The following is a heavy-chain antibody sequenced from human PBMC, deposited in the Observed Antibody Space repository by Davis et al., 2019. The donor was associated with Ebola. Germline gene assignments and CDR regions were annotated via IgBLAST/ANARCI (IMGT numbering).Heavy chain of an antibody. D-gene: IGHD3-10*01. CDR2: IFAYGST. J-gene: IGHJ4*02. CDR3: ARGLYYSNSGNSYTPFDY. V-gene: IGHV3-66*03. Sequence: GGSLRLSCAASGFTVSSTFMTWVRQTPGKWLEWVSVIFAYGSTYYADSVKGRFTISRDTSKNTLSLQMNSLRAEDTALYYCARGLYYSNSGNSYTPFDYWGQGTLVTVSS. CDR1: GFTVSSTF.